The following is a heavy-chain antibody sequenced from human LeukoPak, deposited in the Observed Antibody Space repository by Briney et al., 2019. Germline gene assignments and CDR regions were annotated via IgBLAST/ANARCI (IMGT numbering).Heavy chain of an antibody. D-gene: IGHD5-24*01. CDR2: IFSNGDT. Sequence: GGSLRLSCTASEFTVSRNYMLWVRQAPGKGLEWVSLIFSNGDTHYADSVKGRFTISRDTSKNTASLQMNSLRVEDTAMYYCTRDQMNYWGQGTLVTVSS. CDR3: TRDQMNY. J-gene: IGHJ4*02. CDR1: EFTVSRNY. V-gene: IGHV3-53*01.